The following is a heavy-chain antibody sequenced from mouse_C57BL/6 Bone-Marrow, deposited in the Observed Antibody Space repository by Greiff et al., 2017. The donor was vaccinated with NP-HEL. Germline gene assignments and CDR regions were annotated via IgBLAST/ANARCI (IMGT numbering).Heavy chain of an antibody. V-gene: IGHV1-42*01. D-gene: IGHD2-4*01. CDR3: ARCLCDCEGGWYYDV. CDR1: GYSFTGYY. J-gene: IGHJ1*01. Sequence: VQLQQSGPELVKPGASVKISCKASGYSFTGYYMNWVKQSPEKSLEWIGEINPSTGGTTYIQKFKAKATLTADKSSSTAYLQLKCLTSEDSAVYDCARCLCDCEGGWYYDVWGAGPTVTVS. CDR2: INPSTGGT.